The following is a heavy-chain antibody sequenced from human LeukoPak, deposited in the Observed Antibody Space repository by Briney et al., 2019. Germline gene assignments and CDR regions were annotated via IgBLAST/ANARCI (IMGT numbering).Heavy chain of an antibody. CDR1: GGSISSYY. Sequence: PSETLSLTCTVSGGSISSYYWSWIRQPPGKGLEWIGYIYYSGSTNYNPSLKSRVTISVDTSKNQFSLKLSSVTAADTAVYYCARGIRFLEWVFDYWGQGTLVTVSS. V-gene: IGHV4-59*01. CDR3: ARGIRFLEWVFDY. D-gene: IGHD3-3*01. J-gene: IGHJ4*02. CDR2: IYYSGST.